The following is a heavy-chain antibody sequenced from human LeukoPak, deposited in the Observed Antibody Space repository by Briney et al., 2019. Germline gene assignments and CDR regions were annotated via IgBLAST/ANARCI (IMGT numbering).Heavy chain of an antibody. CDR2: ISGSGGST. Sequence: PGGSLRLSCAASGFTFSSYAMSWVRQAPGKGLEWVSAISGSGGSTYYADSVKGRFTISRDHSKNTLYLQMNSLRAEDTAVYYCAKGIGYCSSTSCPPPRAFDYWGQGTLVTVSS. J-gene: IGHJ4*02. CDR1: GFTFSSYA. CDR3: AKGIGYCSSTSCPPPRAFDY. V-gene: IGHV3-23*01. D-gene: IGHD2-2*01.